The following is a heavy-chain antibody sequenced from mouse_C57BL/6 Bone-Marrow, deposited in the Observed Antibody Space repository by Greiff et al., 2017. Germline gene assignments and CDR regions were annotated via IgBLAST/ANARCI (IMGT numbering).Heavy chain of an antibody. CDR3: ARSRLLRYYFDY. Sequence: QVQLKQPGAELVKPGASVKMSCKASGYTFTSYWITWVKQRPGQGLEWIGDLFPGSGSTNYNEKFKSKATLTVDTSAITAYMQLSILTSEDSAVYYCARSRLLRYYFDYWGQGTTLTVSS. D-gene: IGHD1-1*01. CDR2: LFPGSGST. CDR1: GYTFTSYW. J-gene: IGHJ2*01. V-gene: IGHV1-55*01.